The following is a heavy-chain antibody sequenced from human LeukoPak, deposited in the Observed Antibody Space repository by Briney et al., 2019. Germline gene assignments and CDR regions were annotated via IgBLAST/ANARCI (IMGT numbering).Heavy chain of an antibody. V-gene: IGHV4-61*02. CDR2: IYTSGNT. CDR1: SGSISSGSYY. J-gene: IGHJ4*02. Sequence: PSETLSLTCTVSSGSISSGSYYWSWIRQPAGKGLEWIGRIYTSGNTNYNPSLKSRVTISVDTSKNQFSLKLSSVTAADTAVYYCARLAITMVRGVIDYWGQGTLVTVSS. D-gene: IGHD3-10*01. CDR3: ARLAITMVRGVIDY.